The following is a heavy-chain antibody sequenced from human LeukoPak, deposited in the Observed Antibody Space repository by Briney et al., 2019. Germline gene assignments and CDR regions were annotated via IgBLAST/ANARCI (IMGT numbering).Heavy chain of an antibody. J-gene: IGHJ4*02. Sequence: GGSLRLSCAASGFTFSSYGMHWVRQAPGKGLEWVSVIYSGGSTYYADSVKGRFTISRDNSKNTLYLQMNSLRAEDTAVYYCARDPGDSQWLAYFDYWGQGTLVTVSS. CDR2: IYSGGST. V-gene: IGHV3-66*01. CDR1: GFTFSSYG. D-gene: IGHD6-19*01. CDR3: ARDPGDSQWLAYFDY.